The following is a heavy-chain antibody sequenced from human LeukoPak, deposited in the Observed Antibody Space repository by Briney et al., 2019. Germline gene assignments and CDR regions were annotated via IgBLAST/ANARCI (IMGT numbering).Heavy chain of an antibody. CDR3: SAVLKHYYYYYMDV. V-gene: IGHV4-59*01. CDR1: GGSISSYY. CDR2: IYYSGST. Sequence: SETLSLTCTVSGGSISSYYWSWIRQPPGKGLEWIGYIYYSGSTNYNPSLKSRVTISVDTSKNQFSLKLSSVTAADTAVYYCSAVLKHYYYYYMDVWGKGTTVTVSS. J-gene: IGHJ6*03.